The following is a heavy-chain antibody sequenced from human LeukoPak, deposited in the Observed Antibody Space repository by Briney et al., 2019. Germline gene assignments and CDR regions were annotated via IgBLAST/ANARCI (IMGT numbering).Heavy chain of an antibody. CDR3: ARQDTVTHVPHYFDY. CDR2: IYYSGST. D-gene: IGHD4-17*01. V-gene: IGHV4-39*01. CDR1: GGSISSSSYY. J-gene: IGHJ4*02. Sequence: SETLSLTCTVSGGSISSSSYYWGWIRQPPGKGLEWIGSIYYSGSTYYNPSLKSRVTISVDTSKNQFSLKLSSVTAADTAVYYCARQDTVTHVPHYFDYWGQGTLVTVSS.